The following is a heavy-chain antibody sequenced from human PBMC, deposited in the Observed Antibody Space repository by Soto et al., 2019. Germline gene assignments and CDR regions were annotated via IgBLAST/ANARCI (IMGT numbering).Heavy chain of an antibody. D-gene: IGHD6-13*01. V-gene: IGHV3-30*18. CDR3: AKDGNHPLIAPKPFKDYYYGMDV. J-gene: IGHJ6*02. CDR1: GFTFSSYG. Sequence: GGSLRLSCAASGFTFSSYGMHWVRQAPGKGLEWVAVISYDGSNKYYADSVKGRFTISRDNSKNTLYLQMNSLRAEDTAVYYCAKDGNHPLIAPKPFKDYYYGMDVWGQGTTVTVSS. CDR2: ISYDGSNK.